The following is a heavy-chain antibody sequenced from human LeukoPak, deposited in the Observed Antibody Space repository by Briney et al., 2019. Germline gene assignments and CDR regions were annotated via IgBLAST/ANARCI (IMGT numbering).Heavy chain of an antibody. D-gene: IGHD1-26*01. J-gene: IGHJ3*02. CDR3: AKDSGSYYGAFDI. Sequence: PGGSLRLSCAASGFTFSSYAMSWVRQAPGKGLEWVSAISGSGGSTYYADSVKGRFTISRDNSKNTLYLQMDSLRAEDTAVYYCAKDSGSYYGAFDIWGQGTMVTVSS. CDR1: GFTFSSYA. CDR2: ISGSGGST. V-gene: IGHV3-23*01.